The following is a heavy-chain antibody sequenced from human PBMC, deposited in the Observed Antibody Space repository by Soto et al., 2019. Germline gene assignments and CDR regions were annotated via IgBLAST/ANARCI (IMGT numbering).Heavy chain of an antibody. CDR3: ATVRSRWNIDY. CDR1: GGSFSGYY. J-gene: IGHJ4*02. Sequence: PSETLSLTCAVYGGSFSGYYWSWIRQPPGKGLEWIGEINHSGSTNYNPSLKSRIFTSVDTSKNQFSLQLSSVTAADTAVYYCATVRSRWNIDYWGQGTLVTVSS. D-gene: IGHD6-13*01. CDR2: INHSGST. V-gene: IGHV4-34*01.